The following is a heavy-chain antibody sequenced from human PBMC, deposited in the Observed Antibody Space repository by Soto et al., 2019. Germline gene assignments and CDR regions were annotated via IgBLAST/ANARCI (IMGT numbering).Heavy chain of an antibody. V-gene: IGHV1-8*01. D-gene: IGHD6-19*01. CDR2: MNPNSGNT. Sequence: GASVQVSCKASGYTFTSYDINWVRQATGQGRAWMGWMNPNSGNTGYAQKFQGRGTMTSNTSLRTAYIELSSLRSGDTAVYYCARVMKVAGTPVYYYYYYYMDGWGKGTTVTVSS. J-gene: IGHJ6*03. CDR3: ARVMKVAGTPVYYYYYYYMDG. CDR1: GYTFTSYD.